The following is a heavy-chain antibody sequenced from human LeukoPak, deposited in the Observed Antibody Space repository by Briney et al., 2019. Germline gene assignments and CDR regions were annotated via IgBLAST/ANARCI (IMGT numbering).Heavy chain of an antibody. CDR2: INAGNGNT. D-gene: IGHD4-11*01. CDR1: GYTFTSYA. V-gene: IGHV1-3*01. CDR3: AREDLYSNYGGRLGYFDL. Sequence: GASVKVSCKASGYTFTSYAMHWVRQAPGQRLEWMGWINAGNGNTKYSQKFQGRVTITRDTSASTAYMELSSLRSEDTAVYYCAREDLYSNYGGRLGYFDLWGRGTLVTVSS. J-gene: IGHJ2*01.